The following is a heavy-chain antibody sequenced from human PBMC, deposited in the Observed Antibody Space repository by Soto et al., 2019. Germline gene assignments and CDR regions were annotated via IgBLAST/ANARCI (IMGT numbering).Heavy chain of an antibody. CDR3: ATMGFCGPRCYSFDY. CDR2: FDPEGSDT. V-gene: IGHV1-24*01. Sequence: APGEGFEWMGGFDPEGSDTIYAQKFQGRVTMTSDTSTETAYMELESLTSEDTAFYYCATMGFCGPRCYSFDYWGQGTLVTVSS. D-gene: IGHD2-21*02. J-gene: IGHJ4*02.